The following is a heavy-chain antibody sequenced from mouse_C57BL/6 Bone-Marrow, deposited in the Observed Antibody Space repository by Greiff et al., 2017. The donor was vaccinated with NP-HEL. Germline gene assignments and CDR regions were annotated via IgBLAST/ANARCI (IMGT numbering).Heavy chain of an antibody. V-gene: IGHV5-6*02. J-gene: IGHJ2*01. D-gene: IGHD2-12*01. CDR1: GFTFSSYG. Sequence: DVKLVESGGDLVKPGGSLKLSCAASGFTFSSYGMSWVRQTPDKRLEWVATISSGGSYTYYPDSVKGRFTISRDNAKNTLYLQMSSLKSEDTAMYYCAREGYSLDYWGQGTTLTVSS. CDR2: ISSGGSYT. CDR3: AREGYSLDY.